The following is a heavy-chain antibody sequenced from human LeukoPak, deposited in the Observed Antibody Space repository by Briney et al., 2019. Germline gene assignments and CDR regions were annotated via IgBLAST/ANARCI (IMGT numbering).Heavy chain of an antibody. V-gene: IGHV3-21*01. CDR2: ISSESNYI. CDR1: GITFNKFS. Sequence: GGSLRLSCAASGITFNKFSMNWVRQAPGKGLEWVSSISSESNYIYYADSVKGRFTISRDNVKNLLFLQMNSLRAEDTAVYYCAREMTYMDVWGKGTTVTVSS. CDR3: AREMTYMDV. J-gene: IGHJ6*03.